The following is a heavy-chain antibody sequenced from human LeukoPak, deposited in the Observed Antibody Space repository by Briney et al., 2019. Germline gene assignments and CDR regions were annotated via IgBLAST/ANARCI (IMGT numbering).Heavy chain of an antibody. D-gene: IGHD6-13*01. Sequence: GGSLRLSCAASGFTFSSYGMHWVRQAPGKGLEWGAFIRNDGSNKYYADSVKGRFTLSRDNSKNTLYLQMNSLRAEDTAVHYCAKDLTGSSWTFDYWGQATLVTVSS. CDR3: AKDLTGSSWTFDY. CDR1: GFTFSSYG. CDR2: IRNDGSNK. V-gene: IGHV3-30*02. J-gene: IGHJ4*02.